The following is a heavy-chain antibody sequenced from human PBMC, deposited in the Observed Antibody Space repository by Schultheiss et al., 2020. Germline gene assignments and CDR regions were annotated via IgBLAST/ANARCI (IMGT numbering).Heavy chain of an antibody. CDR1: GYSISSGYY. CDR3: ARVVAATRYETPYGMDV. D-gene: IGHD2-15*01. Sequence: SQTLSLTCAVSGYSISSGYYWSWIRQPPGKGLEWIGEINHSGSTYYNPSLKSRVTISVDTSKNQFSLKLSSVTAADTAVYYCARVVAATRYETPYGMDVWGQGTTVTVSS. J-gene: IGHJ6*02. CDR2: INHSGST. V-gene: IGHV4-38-2*01.